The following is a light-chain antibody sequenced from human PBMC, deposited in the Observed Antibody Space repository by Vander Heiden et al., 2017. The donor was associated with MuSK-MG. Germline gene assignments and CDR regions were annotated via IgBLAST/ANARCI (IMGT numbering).Light chain of an antibody. Sequence: DIVMTQSPDSLAVSLGERATINCKSSQSVLYSSNNKNYLAWYQQKPGQPPKLLIYWASTRKSGVPDRFSGSGSGTDFTLTISSLHAEDVAVYYCQQDDSTPYTFGQGTKLEIK. V-gene: IGKV4-1*01. CDR2: WAS. CDR3: QQDDSTPYT. J-gene: IGKJ2*01. CDR1: QSVLYSSNNKNY.